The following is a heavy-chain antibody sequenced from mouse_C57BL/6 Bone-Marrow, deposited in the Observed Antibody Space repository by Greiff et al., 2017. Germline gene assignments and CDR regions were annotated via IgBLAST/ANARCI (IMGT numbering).Heavy chain of an antibody. CDR2: SNPSSGYT. D-gene: IGHD2-4*01. CDR3: ARGSMITRYFDY. V-gene: IGHV1-4*01. J-gene: IGHJ2*01. Sequence: QVQLQQSGAELARPGASVKMSCKASGYTFTSYTMHWVKQRPGQGLEWIGYSNPSSGYTKYNQKFKDKATLTADKSSSTAYMQLSSLTSEDSAVYYCARGSMITRYFDYWGQGTTLTVSS. CDR1: GYTFTSYT.